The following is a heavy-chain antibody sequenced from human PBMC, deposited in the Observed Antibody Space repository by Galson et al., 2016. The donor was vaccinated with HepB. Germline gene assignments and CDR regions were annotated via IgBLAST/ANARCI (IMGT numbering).Heavy chain of an antibody. V-gene: IGHV3-23*01. CDR3: TKDSDKRPTIHAEYFQH. CDR1: GFTFSRYA. D-gene: IGHD2-21*01. J-gene: IGHJ1*01. CDR2: ISNSADRT. Sequence: SLRLSCAASGFTFSRYALQWVRQAPGKGLEWVSSISNSADRTYYADSVKGRFTISRDNSRNSAFLQMNSLRAEDTAVYFCTKDSDKRPTIHAEYFQHWGQGTLVTVSS.